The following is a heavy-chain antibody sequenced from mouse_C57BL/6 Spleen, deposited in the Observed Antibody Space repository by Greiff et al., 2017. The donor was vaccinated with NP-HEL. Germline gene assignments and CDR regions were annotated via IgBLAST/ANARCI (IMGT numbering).Heavy chain of an antibody. CDR1: GFTFSSYG. J-gene: IGHJ1*03. CDR2: ISSGGSYI. Sequence: EVKLMESGGDLVKPGGSLKLSCAASGFTFSSYGMSWVRQTPDKRLEWVATISSGGSYIYYQDSVKGRFTISRDNAKNTLYLQMSSLKSEDTAMYYCARGGNYGYFDVWGTGTTVTVSS. D-gene: IGHD2-1*01. CDR3: ARGGNYGYFDV. V-gene: IGHV5-6*01.